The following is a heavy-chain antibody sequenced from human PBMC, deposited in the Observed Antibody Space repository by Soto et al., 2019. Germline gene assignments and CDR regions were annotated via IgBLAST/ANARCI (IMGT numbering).Heavy chain of an antibody. CDR3: ARGGLAPIVPYYYYYGMDV. CDR1: GGTFSSYA. J-gene: IGHJ6*02. CDR2: IIPIFGTA. V-gene: IGHV1-69*13. D-gene: IGHD2-2*01. Sequence: SVKVSCKASGGTFSSYAISWVRQAPGQGLEWMGGIIPIFGTANYAQRFQGRVTITADESTSTAYMELSSLRSEDTAVYYCARGGLAPIVPYYYYYGMDVWGQGTTVTVSS.